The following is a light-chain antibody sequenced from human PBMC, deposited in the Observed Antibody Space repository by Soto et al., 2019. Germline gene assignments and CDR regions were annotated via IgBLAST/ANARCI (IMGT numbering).Light chain of an antibody. J-gene: IGKJ4*01. CDR3: QQYNDWLPLT. CDR1: QSIRTN. CDR2: DAS. Sequence: EIMMTQSPATVSVSPGERATLSCRASQSIRTNVAWYQQKPGQAPRLLIYDASTRATGLSSRFSGSGSGTEFTLTISSLQSEDVAIYYCQQYNDWLPLTFGGGTRLEI. V-gene: IGKV3-15*01.